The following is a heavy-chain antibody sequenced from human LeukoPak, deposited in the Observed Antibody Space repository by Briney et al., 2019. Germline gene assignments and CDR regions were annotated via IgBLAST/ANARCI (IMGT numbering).Heavy chain of an antibody. V-gene: IGHV3-21*01. Sequence: SGGSLRLSCAVSGFSLSIYSMNWVRQAPGKGLEWVSTITGSGGYIYYEDSVKGRLTISRDNAKNSLYLQMNSLRVEDTAVYYCARGLAGGDYWGKGTRVTVSS. D-gene: IGHD6-19*01. CDR3: ARGLAGGDY. CDR2: ITGSGGYI. CDR1: GFSLSIYS. J-gene: IGHJ4*02.